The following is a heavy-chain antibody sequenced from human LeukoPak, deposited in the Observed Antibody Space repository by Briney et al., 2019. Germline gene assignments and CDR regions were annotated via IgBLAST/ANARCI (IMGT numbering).Heavy chain of an antibody. V-gene: IGHV3-7*01. D-gene: IGHD1-1*01. J-gene: IGHJ4*02. Sequence: GGSLRLSCAVSGFTFSSYWMSWVRQAPGKGLESVANIDRDGSEKYYVDSVKGRFTISRDNAKNSLYLQMNSLRAEDTAVYYCARATPGTGMNDYWGQGTLVTVSS. CDR1: GFTFSSYW. CDR3: ARATPGTGMNDY. CDR2: IDRDGSEK.